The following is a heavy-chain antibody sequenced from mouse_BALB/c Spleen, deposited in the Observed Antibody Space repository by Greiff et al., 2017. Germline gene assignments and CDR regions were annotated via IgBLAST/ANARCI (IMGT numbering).Heavy chain of an antibody. J-gene: IGHJ4*01. CDR3: ARESPYAMDY. Sequence: QVQLQQSGPSLVQPSQSLSITCTVSGFSLTSYGVHWVRQSPGKGLEWLGVIWRGGSTDYNAAFMSRLSITKDNSKSQVFFKMNSLQTDDTARYYCARESPYAMDYWGQGTSVTVSS. CDR2: IWRGGST. V-gene: IGHV2-5-1*01. CDR1: GFSLTSYG.